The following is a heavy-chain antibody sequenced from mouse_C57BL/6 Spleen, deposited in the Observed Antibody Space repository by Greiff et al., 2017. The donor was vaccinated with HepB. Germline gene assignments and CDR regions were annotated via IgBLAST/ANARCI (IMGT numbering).Heavy chain of an antibody. CDR1: GYTFTDYE. Sequence: QVQLKESGAELVRPGASVTLSCKASGYTFTDYEMHWVKQTPVHGLEWIGAIDPETGGTAYNQKFKGKAILTADKSSSTAYMELRSLTSEDSAVYYCTRRGRSSYVDWYFDVWGTGTTVTVSS. V-gene: IGHV1-15*01. CDR3: TRRGRSSYVDWYFDV. D-gene: IGHD1-1*01. CDR2: IDPETGGT. J-gene: IGHJ1*03.